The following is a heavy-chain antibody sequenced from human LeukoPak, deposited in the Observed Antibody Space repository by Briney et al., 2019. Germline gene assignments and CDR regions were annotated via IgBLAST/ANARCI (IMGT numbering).Heavy chain of an antibody. CDR2: ISSSSSYI. D-gene: IGHD3-10*01. Sequence: GGSLRLSCAASGFTFSSYSMKWVRQAPGKGLEWVSSISSSSSYIYYADSVKGRFTISRDNAKNSLYLQMNSLRAEDTAVYYCARDLLYGSAPGPWGQGTLVTVSS. J-gene: IGHJ5*02. V-gene: IGHV3-21*01. CDR3: ARDLLYGSAPGP. CDR1: GFTFSSYS.